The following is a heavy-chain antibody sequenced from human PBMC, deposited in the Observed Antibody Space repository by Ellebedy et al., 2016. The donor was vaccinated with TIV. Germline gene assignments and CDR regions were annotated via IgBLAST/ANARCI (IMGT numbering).Heavy chain of an antibody. CDR3: ARPSAIGDSDY. J-gene: IGHJ4*02. CDR1: GDSISNYF. CDR2: ISPGDSDT. Sequence: GGSLRLSCTVSGDSISNYFWSWIRQPPGKGLEWMGIISPGDSDTRYSLSFQGQVTISADTSISTAFLQWISLKASDTAMYYCARPSAIGDSDYWGQGTLVTVSS. V-gene: IGHV5-51*01. D-gene: IGHD2-21*01.